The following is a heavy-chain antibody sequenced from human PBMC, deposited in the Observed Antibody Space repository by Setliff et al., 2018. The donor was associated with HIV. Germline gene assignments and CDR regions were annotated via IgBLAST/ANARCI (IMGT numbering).Heavy chain of an antibody. D-gene: IGHD3-3*01. CDR1: GGSMSSSSPGYY. CDR2: VYDRGRT. Sequence: ASETLSLTCTVSGGSMSSSSPGYYWGWVSQTPGGGLEWIGSVYDRGRTYYNPSLKSRVTTSVDTSKNQLSLRLTSMAAADTAMYYCARSQPDTIFGVVTFNCWGQGKMVTVSS. J-gene: IGHJ4*02. V-gene: IGHV4-39*01. CDR3: ARSQPDTIFGVVTFNC.